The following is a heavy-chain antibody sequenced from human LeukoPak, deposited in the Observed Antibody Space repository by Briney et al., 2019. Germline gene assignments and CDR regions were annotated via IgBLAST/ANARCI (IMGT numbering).Heavy chain of an antibody. V-gene: IGHV1-18*01. Sequence: GASVKVSCKASGYSFDTYGITWVRQAPGQGLDWMGWISAYNGHRNYSQKLQGRVILTTDTSTSTAYMELRSLRSDDTAVYFCARDLYVWGRYRDLPGIDYWGQGTLVTVSS. CDR2: ISAYNGHR. D-gene: IGHD3-16*02. CDR1: GYSFDTYG. J-gene: IGHJ4*02. CDR3: ARDLYVWGRYRDLPGIDY.